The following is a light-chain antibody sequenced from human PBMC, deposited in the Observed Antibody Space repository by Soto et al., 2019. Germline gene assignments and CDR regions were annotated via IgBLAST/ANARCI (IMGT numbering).Light chain of an antibody. J-gene: IGLJ3*02. CDR3: RAFTARSTLV. Sequence: QSALTQPASVSGSAGQSITISCSGTMRDVGAYNLVSWYQQHPGTAPKLIIYEVRNRPSGISSRFSGSRSGNTASLTISGLQSEDEGDYYLRAFTARSTLVFGGGTKVTVL. CDR2: EVR. V-gene: IGLV2-14*01. CDR1: MRDVGAYNL.